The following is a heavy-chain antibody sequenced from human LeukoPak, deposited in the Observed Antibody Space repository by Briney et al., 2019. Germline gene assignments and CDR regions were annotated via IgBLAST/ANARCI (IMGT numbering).Heavy chain of an antibody. CDR2: ISSNGGST. CDR1: GFTFSSYA. J-gene: IGHJ4*02. D-gene: IGHD2-2*01. Sequence: GGSLRLSCSASGFTFSSYAMHWVRQAPGKGLEYVSAISSNGGSTYYADSVKGRFTISRDNSKNTLYLQMSSLRAEDTAVYYCLKGYCSSIRCYGDYWGQGTLVTVSS. V-gene: IGHV3-64D*09. CDR3: LKGYCSSIRCYGDY.